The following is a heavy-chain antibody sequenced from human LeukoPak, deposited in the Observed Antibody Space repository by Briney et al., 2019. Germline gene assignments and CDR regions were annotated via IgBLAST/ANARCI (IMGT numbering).Heavy chain of an antibody. CDR2: INHSGST. Sequence: SETLSLTCAVYGGSFSGYYWSWIRQPPGKGLEWTGEINHSGSTNYNPSLRSRVTISVDTSKNQFSLKLSSVTAADTAVYYCARDPSSGGAFDIWGQGTMVTVSS. CDR1: GGSFSGYY. D-gene: IGHD2-15*01. CDR3: ARDPSSGGAFDI. J-gene: IGHJ3*02. V-gene: IGHV4-34*01.